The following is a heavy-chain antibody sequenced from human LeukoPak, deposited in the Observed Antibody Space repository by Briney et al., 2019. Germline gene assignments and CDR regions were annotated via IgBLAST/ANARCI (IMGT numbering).Heavy chain of an antibody. V-gene: IGHV4-30-4*08. J-gene: IGHJ4*02. CDR3: ARQGEPGGGDFDY. CDR1: GGSISSDYYY. CDR2: IHHSGNT. Sequence: PSETLSLTCAVSGGSISSDYYYWSWIRQPPGKGLEWIGYIHHSGNTYYNPSLKSRIIISVDTSKNQFSLKLSSVTAADTAVYYCARQGEPGGGDFDYWGQGTLVTVSS. D-gene: IGHD3-10*01.